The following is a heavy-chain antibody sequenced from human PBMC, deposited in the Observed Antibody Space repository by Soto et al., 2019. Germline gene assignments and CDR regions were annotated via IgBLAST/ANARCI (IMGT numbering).Heavy chain of an antibody. J-gene: IGHJ4*02. CDR3: AKIGYCTNGVCYPDY. CDR1: GGSISSSSYY. Sequence: SETLSLTCTVSGGSISSSSYYWGWIRQPPGKGLEWIGSIYYSGSTYYNPSLKSRVTISVDTSKNQFSLKLSSVTAADTAVYYCAKIGYCTNGVCYPDYWGQGTLVTVSS. V-gene: IGHV4-39*01. D-gene: IGHD2-8*01. CDR2: IYYSGST.